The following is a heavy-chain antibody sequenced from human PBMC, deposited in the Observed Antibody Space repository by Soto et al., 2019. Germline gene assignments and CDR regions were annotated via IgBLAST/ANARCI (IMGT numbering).Heavy chain of an antibody. J-gene: IGHJ4*02. CDR1: GFTFSSYS. CDR3: AKDRHYPRDYFHY. CDR2: ISSSSSYI. V-gene: IGHV3-21*04. D-gene: IGHD3-10*01. Sequence: GGALRLSCAASGFTFSSYSMNWVRQAPGKGLEWVSSISSSSSYIYYADSVRGRFTISRDNSKNTVFLHMDSLSAEDTAVYYCAKDRHYPRDYFHYWGQGTLVTVSS.